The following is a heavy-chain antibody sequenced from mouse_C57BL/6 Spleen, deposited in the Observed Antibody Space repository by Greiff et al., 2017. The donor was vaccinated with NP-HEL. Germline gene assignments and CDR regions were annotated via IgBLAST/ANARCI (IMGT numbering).Heavy chain of an antibody. D-gene: IGHD2-4*01. CDR3: ARLGDYSFPYYFDY. CDR2: ISSGGSYT. Sequence: EVKVVESGGDLVKPGGSLKLSCAASGFTFSSYGMSWVRQTPDKRLEWVATISSGGSYTYYPDSVKGRFTISRDNAKNTLYLQMSSLKSEDTAMYYCARLGDYSFPYYFDYWGQGTTLTVSS. J-gene: IGHJ2*01. CDR1: GFTFSSYG. V-gene: IGHV5-6*01.